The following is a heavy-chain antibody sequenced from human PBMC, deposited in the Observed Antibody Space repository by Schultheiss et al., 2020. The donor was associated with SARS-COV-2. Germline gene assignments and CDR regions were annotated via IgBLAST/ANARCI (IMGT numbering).Heavy chain of an antibody. D-gene: IGHD5-12*01. Sequence: GGSLRLSCVASGFTFSSYGMHWVRQAPGKGLEWVAVISYDGSNKYYADSVKGRFTISRDNSKNTLYLQMNSLRAEDTAVYYCARVFKYSGYGDYYYGMDVWGQGTTVTVSS. CDR1: GFTFSSYG. V-gene: IGHV3-30*03. CDR3: ARVFKYSGYGDYYYGMDV. J-gene: IGHJ6*02. CDR2: ISYDGSNK.